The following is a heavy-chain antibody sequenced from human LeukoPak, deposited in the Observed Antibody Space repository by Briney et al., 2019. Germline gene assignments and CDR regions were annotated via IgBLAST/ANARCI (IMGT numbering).Heavy chain of an antibody. V-gene: IGHV3-23*01. CDR1: GFTFSSYA. Sequence: GGSLRLSCAASGFTFSSYAMSWVRQAPGKGLEWVSAISGSGGSTYYADSVKGRFTISRDNSKNTLYLQMNSLRAEDTAVYHCAKDMEDRMVIANDWKHDSEYFQHWGQGTLVTVSS. D-gene: IGHD2-21*01. CDR3: AKDMEDRMVIANDWKHDSEYFQH. CDR2: ISGSGGST. J-gene: IGHJ1*01.